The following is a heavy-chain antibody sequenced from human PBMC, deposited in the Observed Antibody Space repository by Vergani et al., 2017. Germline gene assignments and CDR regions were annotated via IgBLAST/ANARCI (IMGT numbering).Heavy chain of an antibody. D-gene: IGHD3-10*01. V-gene: IGHV4-4*02. CDR2: IYHSGST. CDR1: GGSISSSNW. CDR3: ARDRXYYGSGSYYNYYYYGMDV. J-gene: IGHJ6*02. Sequence: QVQLQESGPGLVKPSGTLSLTCAVSGGSISSSNWWSWVRQPPGKGLEWIGEIYHSGSTNYNPSLKSRVTISVDKSKNQFSLKLSSVTAADTAVYYCARDRXYYGSGSYYNYYYYGMDVWGQGTTVTVSS.